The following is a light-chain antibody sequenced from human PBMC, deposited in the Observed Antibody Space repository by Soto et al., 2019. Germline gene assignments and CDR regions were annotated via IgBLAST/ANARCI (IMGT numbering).Light chain of an antibody. CDR1: SSNIGNNY. CDR3: GTWDSSLSAGDV. Sequence: QSVLTQPPSVSAAPGQKVTISCSVSSSNIGNNYVSWYQQLPGTAPKLLIYDNNKRPSGIPDRFSGSKSGTSATLGITGLQTGDEADYYCGTWDSSLSAGDVFGTGTKVTVL. CDR2: DNN. V-gene: IGLV1-51*01. J-gene: IGLJ1*01.